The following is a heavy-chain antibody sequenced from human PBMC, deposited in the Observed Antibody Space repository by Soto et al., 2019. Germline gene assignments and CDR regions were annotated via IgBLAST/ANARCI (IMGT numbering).Heavy chain of an antibody. Sequence: SETLSLTCTVSGGSISSYYWSWIRQPPGRGLEWVGYIYYSGSTNYNPSLKSRVTISVDTSKNQFSLKLSSVTAADTAVYYCASFPGRVDYWGQGTLVTVSS. J-gene: IGHJ4*02. CDR2: IYYSGST. V-gene: IGHV4-59*01. CDR1: GGSISSYY. D-gene: IGHD2-15*01. CDR3: ASFPGRVDY.